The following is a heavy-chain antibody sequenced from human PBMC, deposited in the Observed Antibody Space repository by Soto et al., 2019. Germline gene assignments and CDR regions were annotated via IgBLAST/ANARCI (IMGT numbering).Heavy chain of an antibody. CDR1: GESCSGYY. CDR2: INHSGST. V-gene: IGHV4-34*01. D-gene: IGHD3-3*01. Sequence: TXTWAVAGESCSGYYLSWIGHPPGKGLEWIGEINHSGSTNYNPSLKSRVTISVDTSKNQFSLKLSSVTAADTAVYYCARGLRITIFGVASSNWFDHWGQGTLVTV. CDR3: ARGLRITIFGVASSNWFDH. J-gene: IGHJ5*02.